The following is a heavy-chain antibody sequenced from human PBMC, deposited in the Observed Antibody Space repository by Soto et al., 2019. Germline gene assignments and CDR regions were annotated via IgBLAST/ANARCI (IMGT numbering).Heavy chain of an antibody. Sequence: QLQLQESGSGLVKPSQTLSLTCAVSGGSISSGGYSWSWIRQPPGKGLEWIGYIYHSGSTYYNPSLKSRVTISVDRSKNQFSLKLSSVTAADTAVYYCARAYPSYGSYAFDIWGQGTMVTVSS. CDR1: GGSISSGGYS. J-gene: IGHJ3*02. D-gene: IGHD3-10*01. V-gene: IGHV4-30-2*01. CDR3: ARAYPSYGSYAFDI. CDR2: IYHSGST.